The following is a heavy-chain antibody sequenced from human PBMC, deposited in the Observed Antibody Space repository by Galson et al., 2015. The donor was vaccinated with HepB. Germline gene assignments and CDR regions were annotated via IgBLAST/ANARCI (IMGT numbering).Heavy chain of an antibody. CDR3: ARDSAGSVGDYVWGSSGY. CDR2: INAYNGNT. V-gene: IGHV1-18*01. J-gene: IGHJ4*02. Sequence: SVKVSCKASGYTFTSYGISWVRQAPGQGLEWMGWINAYNGNTNYAQKLQGRVTMTTDTSTSTAYMELRSLRSDDTAVYYCARDSAGSVGDYVWGSSGYWGQGTLVTVSS. D-gene: IGHD3-16*01. CDR1: GYTFTSYG.